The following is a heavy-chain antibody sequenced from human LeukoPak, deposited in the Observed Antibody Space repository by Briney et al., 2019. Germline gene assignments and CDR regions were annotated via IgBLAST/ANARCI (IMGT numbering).Heavy chain of an antibody. CDR1: GGSISSSSYY. CDR2: IYYSGST. Sequence: SETLSLTCTVSGGSISSSSYYWGWIRQPPGKGLEWIGSIYYSGSTYYNPSLKSRVTISVDTSKNQFSLKLSSVTAADTAVYYCARLGGGDFTYFDYWGQGTLVTVSS. CDR3: ARLGGGDFTYFDY. J-gene: IGHJ4*02. V-gene: IGHV4-39*01. D-gene: IGHD2-21*02.